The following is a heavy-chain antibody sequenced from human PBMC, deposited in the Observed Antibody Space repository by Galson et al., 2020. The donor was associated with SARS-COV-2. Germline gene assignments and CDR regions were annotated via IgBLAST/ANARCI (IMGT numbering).Heavy chain of an antibody. D-gene: IGHD5-12*01. CDR1: GDSISSGPYY. V-gene: IGHV4-61*02. Sequence: SKTLSLTCTVSGDSISSGPYYWAWVRQPAGKGLEWIGRIYKSGRTDYSPALWSQATISVDTSKNQFSLELRSVTAADTAVYYCARGNSPCATICGYVTGTCGMDVWGQGTTVTVSS. CDR3: ARGNSPCATICGYVTGTCGMDV. J-gene: IGHJ6*02. CDR2: IYKSGRT.